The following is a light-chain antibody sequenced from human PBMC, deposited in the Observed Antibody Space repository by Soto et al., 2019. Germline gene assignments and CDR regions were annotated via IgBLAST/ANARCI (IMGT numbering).Light chain of an antibody. CDR3: QQYDSSFT. CDR1: QHVTTTY. J-gene: IGKJ4*01. Sequence: IVLTQSPATLSLSPGERATLSCTASQHVTTTYIAWYQQKFGQAPRLLIDGASTRATGTPARFTGGGFGTDFTLTISRVEPEDFAVYYCQQYDSSFTFGGGTKVEMK. CDR2: GAS. V-gene: IGKV3-20*01.